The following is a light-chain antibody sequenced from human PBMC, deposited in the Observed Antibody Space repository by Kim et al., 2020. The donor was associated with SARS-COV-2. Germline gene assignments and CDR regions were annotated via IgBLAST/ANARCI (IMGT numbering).Light chain of an antibody. CDR2: GES. Sequence: STGDSANTSSRARQRVSRSNLNWYQQKPGQATKLLIDGESSRATGIPERFSESGAGTDFTLTISRLEPEDFAVYYCQQDGSSPITFGQGTRLEIK. V-gene: IGKV3-20*01. CDR1: QRVSRSN. J-gene: IGKJ5*01. CDR3: QQDGSSPIT.